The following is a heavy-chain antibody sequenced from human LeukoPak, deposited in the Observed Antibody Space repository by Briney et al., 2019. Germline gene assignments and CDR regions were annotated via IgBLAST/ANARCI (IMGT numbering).Heavy chain of an antibody. CDR2: IYYSGST. V-gene: IGHV4-59*01. CDR3: ASGGSGWNYFDY. J-gene: IGHJ4*02. CDR1: GGSISSYY. Sequence: PSETLSLTCTVPGGSISSYYWSWIRQPPGKGLEWIGYIYYSGSTNYNPSLKSRVTISVDTSKNQFSLKLSSVTAADTAVYYCASGGSGWNYFDYWGQGALVTVSS. D-gene: IGHD6-19*01.